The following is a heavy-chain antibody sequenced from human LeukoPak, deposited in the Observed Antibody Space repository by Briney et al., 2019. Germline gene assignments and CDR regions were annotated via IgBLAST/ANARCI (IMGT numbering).Heavy chain of an antibody. CDR2: MYSDGSTQ. D-gene: IGHD4/OR15-4a*01. CDR3: ARDSYGAYLYFDY. CDR1: GFIFSNCG. Sequence: GGSLILSCAASGFIFSNCGMHWVRQAPGKGLEWVAVMYSDGSTQYYADSVKGRFTISRDNSKTRLYLQMTSLRAEDTAVYYCARDSYGAYLYFDYWGQGTLGTVSA. V-gene: IGHV3-33*01. J-gene: IGHJ4*02.